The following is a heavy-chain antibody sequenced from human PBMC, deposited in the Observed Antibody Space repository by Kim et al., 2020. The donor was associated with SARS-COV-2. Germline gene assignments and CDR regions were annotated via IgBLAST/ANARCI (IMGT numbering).Heavy chain of an antibody. CDR1: GGSISSYY. CDR3: ARGVYDSSGYFDY. J-gene: IGHJ4*02. D-gene: IGHD3-22*01. Sequence: SETLSLTCTVSGGSISSYYWSWIRQPPGKGLEWIGYIYYSGSTNYNPSLKSRVTISVDTSKNQFSLKLSSVTAADTAVYYCARGVYDSSGYFDYWGQGTL. CDR2: IYYSGST. V-gene: IGHV4-59*01.